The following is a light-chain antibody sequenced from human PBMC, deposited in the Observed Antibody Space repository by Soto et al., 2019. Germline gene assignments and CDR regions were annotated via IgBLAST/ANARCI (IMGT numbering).Light chain of an antibody. Sequence: QSVLTQPASVSGYPGQSITISCTGTSSDVGGYNYVSWYQQHPGKAPKLMIYDVSNRPSGVSNRFSGSKSGNTASLTISGLQAEDEADYYCSSYTSSSTLLYVFGPGTKVTVL. J-gene: IGLJ1*01. CDR2: DVS. CDR3: SSYTSSSTLLYV. V-gene: IGLV2-14*01. CDR1: SSDVGGYNY.